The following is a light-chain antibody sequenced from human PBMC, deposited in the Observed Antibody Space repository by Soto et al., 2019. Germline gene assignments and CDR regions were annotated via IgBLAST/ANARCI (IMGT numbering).Light chain of an antibody. J-gene: IGKJ1*01. CDR3: QQYGSSPRT. CDR1: QSGSSSY. Sequence: EIVLTQSPGTLSLSPGERATLSCRASQSGSSSYLAWYQQKPGQAPRLLIYGASSRATGIPDRFSGSGSGTDFTLTISRLEPEDFAVYYCQQYGSSPRTFGQGTKVDLK. CDR2: GAS. V-gene: IGKV3-20*01.